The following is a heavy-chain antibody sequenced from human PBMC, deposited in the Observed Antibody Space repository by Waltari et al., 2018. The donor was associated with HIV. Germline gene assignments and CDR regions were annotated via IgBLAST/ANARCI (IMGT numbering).Heavy chain of an antibody. J-gene: IGHJ4*02. CDR2: IWHDANNQ. D-gene: IGHD2-2*01. V-gene: IGHV3-33*01. CDR1: GFAFRSYV. CDR3: ARDSPAFSRGTEELDY. Sequence: QVQLVESGGGVVQPVKSLRLSWAASGFAFRSYVSDGVRQAPGKGLEWVAVIWHDANNQYYADSVQGRFTISRDNSKNTLYLQMNSLRAEDTALYYCARDSPAFSRGTEELDYWGQGTLVTVSS.